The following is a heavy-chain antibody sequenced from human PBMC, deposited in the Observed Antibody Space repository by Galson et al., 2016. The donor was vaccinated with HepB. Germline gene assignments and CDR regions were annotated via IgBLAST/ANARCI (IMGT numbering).Heavy chain of an antibody. D-gene: IGHD2-8*01. V-gene: IGHV3-23*01. CDR1: GFTFRDYA. CDR3: ASSDCPTGTCNGIRFDD. Sequence: SLRLSCAASGFTFRDYAMSWVRQAPGKGLEWVSTISGGGASTYYADSVKGRFTISRDNSKNTLNLQMNSLTAADTAIYYCASSDCPTGTCNGIRFDDWGQGTPVTVSS. J-gene: IGHJ4*02. CDR2: ISGGGAST.